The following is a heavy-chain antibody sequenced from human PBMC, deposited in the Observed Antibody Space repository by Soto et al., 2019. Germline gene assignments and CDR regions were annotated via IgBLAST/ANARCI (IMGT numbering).Heavy chain of an antibody. J-gene: IGHJ5*02. CDR3: ARVPGP. CDR1: GGSISSGGYS. CDR2: IYHSGST. Sequence: SETLSLTCAVSGGSISSGGYSWSWIRQPPGKGLECIGYIYHSGSTYYNPSLKSRATISVDRHKNQFSLKLTSVTDADTAVYYCARVPGPWGQGTPVTVSS. V-gene: IGHV4-30-2*01.